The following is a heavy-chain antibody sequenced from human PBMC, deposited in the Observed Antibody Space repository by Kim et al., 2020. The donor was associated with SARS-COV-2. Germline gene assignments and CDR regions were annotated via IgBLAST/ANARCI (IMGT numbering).Heavy chain of an antibody. D-gene: IGHD3-3*01. J-gene: IGHJ4*02. CDR3: TTDLGWETYPFDY. Sequence: YAAPVKGRFTISRDDSKNTLYLQMNSLKTEDTAVYYCTTDLGWETYPFDYWGQGTLVTVSS. V-gene: IGHV3-15*01.